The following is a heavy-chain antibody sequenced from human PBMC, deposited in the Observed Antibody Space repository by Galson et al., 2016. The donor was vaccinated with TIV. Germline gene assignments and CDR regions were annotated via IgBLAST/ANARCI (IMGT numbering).Heavy chain of an antibody. Sequence: SLRLSCATSGFIIGDYAMSWVRQAPGKGLEWVGFIRSEPYGGTTEYAASVKGRFIISRDDSKSIAYLQMDSLRADDTAVYYCYGSGSYYPLAYWGQGTLVIVSS. CDR3: YGSGSYYPLAY. D-gene: IGHD3-10*01. CDR2: IRSEPYGGTT. V-gene: IGHV3-49*04. J-gene: IGHJ4*02. CDR1: GFIIGDYA.